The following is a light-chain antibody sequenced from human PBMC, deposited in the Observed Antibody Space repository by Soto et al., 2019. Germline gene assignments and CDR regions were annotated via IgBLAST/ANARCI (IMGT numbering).Light chain of an antibody. Sequence: DIQLTQSPSSLSASVGDRVTITCRASQSIRSYLNWYQQKPGKAPKLLIYAASSLQTGVSSRFSGSGSGTDFTLTISNLQTEDFATYYCQQTSSTPTFGGGTKVEIK. V-gene: IGKV1-39*01. CDR1: QSIRSY. CDR3: QQTSSTPT. CDR2: AAS. J-gene: IGKJ4*01.